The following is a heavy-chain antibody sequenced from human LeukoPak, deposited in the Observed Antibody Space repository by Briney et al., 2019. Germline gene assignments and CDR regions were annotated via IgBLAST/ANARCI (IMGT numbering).Heavy chain of an antibody. CDR3: AKPPTVTTAWYFDL. CDR1: GFTFDDYA. D-gene: IGHD4-17*01. V-gene: IGHV3-43*02. CDR2: ISGDGGST. J-gene: IGHJ2*01. Sequence: EASRRLSCATSGFTFDDYAMHWVRQAPGKGLEWVSLISGDGGSTYYADSVKGRFTISRDNSKNSLYLQMNSLRTEDTALYYCAKPPTVTTAWYFDLWGRGTLVTVSS.